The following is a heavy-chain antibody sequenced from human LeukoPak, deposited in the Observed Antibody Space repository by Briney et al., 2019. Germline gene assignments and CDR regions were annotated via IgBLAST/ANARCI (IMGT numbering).Heavy chain of an antibody. V-gene: IGHV3-23*01. CDR1: GFTFSSYG. Sequence: GGSLRLSCAASGFTFSSYGMSWVRQAPGKGLEWVSAISGSGGSTYYADSVKGRFTISRDNSKNTLYLQMNSLRAEDTAVYYCAKGREFVRDYYDSSGYYPFDYWGQGTLVTVSS. CDR2: ISGSGGST. CDR3: AKGREFVRDYYDSSGYYPFDY. D-gene: IGHD3-22*01. J-gene: IGHJ4*02.